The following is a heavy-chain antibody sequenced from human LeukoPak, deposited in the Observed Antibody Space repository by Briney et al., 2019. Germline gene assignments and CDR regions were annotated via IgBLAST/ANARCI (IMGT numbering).Heavy chain of an antibody. CDR1: GDTFSTYA. D-gene: IGHD6-13*01. Sequence: GSSVKVSCKASGDTFSTYAINWVRQAPGQGLEWMGGIIPIFGTANYAQKFQGRVTITADESMSTAYMELNSLRSEDTAMYYCARDWGMGPSSSWAWGQGTLVTVSS. V-gene: IGHV1-69*01. CDR3: ARDWGMGPSSSWA. J-gene: IGHJ5*02. CDR2: IIPIFGTA.